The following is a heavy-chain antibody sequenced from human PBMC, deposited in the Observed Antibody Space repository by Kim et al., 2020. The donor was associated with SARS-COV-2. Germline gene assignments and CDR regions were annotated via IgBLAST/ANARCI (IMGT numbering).Heavy chain of an antibody. Sequence: VKGRFTISRDNAKNSLYLQMNSLRTEDTAVYYCALNPPIAAAVRIHFDYWGQGTLVTVSS. CDR3: ALNPPIAAAVRIHFDY. V-gene: IGHV3-21*01. D-gene: IGHD6-13*01. J-gene: IGHJ4*02.